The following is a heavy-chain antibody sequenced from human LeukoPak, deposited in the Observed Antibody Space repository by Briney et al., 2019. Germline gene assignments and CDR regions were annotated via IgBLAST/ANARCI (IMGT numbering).Heavy chain of an antibody. V-gene: IGHV4-39*02. CDR1: GGSISSSSYY. CDR2: IYYSGST. D-gene: IGHD3-22*01. J-gene: IGHJ3*02. CDR3: ARDRQYYYDSSGYLFHAFDI. Sequence: PSETLSLTCTVSGGSISSSSYYWGWIRQPPGKGLEWIGSIYYSGSTYYNPSLKSRVTISVDTSKNQFSLKLSSVTAADTAVYYCARDRQYYYDSSGYLFHAFDIWGQGTMVTVSS.